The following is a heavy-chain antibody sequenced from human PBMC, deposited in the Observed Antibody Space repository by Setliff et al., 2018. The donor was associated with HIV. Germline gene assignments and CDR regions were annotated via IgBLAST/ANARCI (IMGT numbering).Heavy chain of an antibody. CDR3: AKDVSDRFGVLSDPS. CDR2: ISGSSYST. D-gene: IGHD3-10*01. Sequence: GGSLRLSCAASGFTFSNYTMSWVRQGPGKGQEWVSCISGSSYSTYYADSVKGRVTISRDNSEDTLFLQMDSLRAEDTAVYYCAKDVSDRFGVLSDPSGGQGTLVTVSS. J-gene: IGHJ4*02. CDR1: GFTFSNYT. V-gene: IGHV3-23*01.